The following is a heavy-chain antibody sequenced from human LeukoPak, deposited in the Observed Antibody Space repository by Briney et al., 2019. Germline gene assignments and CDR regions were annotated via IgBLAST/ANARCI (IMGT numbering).Heavy chain of an antibody. Sequence: PGGSLRLSCAASGFTFSSYAMSWVRQAPGKGLEWVSAISGSGGSTYYADSVKGRSTISRDNSKNTLYLQMNSLRAKDTAVYYCAKGTRCSSTSCYHPYFQHWGQGTLVTVSS. J-gene: IGHJ1*01. CDR3: AKGTRCSSTSCYHPYFQH. V-gene: IGHV3-23*01. CDR2: ISGSGGST. CDR1: GFTFSSYA. D-gene: IGHD2-2*01.